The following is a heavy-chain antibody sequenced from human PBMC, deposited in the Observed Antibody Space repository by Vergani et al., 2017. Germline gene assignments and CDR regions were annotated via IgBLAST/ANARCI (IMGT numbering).Heavy chain of an antibody. CDR3: ASLITVDDLLWFGEEGAY. V-gene: IGHV3-74*01. CDR1: GFSFSGYW. CDR2: IKSDGSIT. J-gene: IGHJ4*02. D-gene: IGHD3-10*01. Sequence: EVQLVESGGGLIHPGGSLRLSCEGSGFSFSGYWMHWVRQSPEKGLVWVSRIKSDGSITNYADSVKGRFTISRDNAKNSLYLQMNSLRAEDTAVYYCASLITVDDLLWFGEEGAYWGQGTLVTVSS.